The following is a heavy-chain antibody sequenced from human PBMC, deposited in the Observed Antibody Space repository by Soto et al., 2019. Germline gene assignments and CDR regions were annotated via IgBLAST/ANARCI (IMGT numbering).Heavy chain of an antibody. J-gene: IGHJ4*02. V-gene: IGHV4-39*01. CDR2: IYYSGST. Sequence: QLQLQESGPGLVKPSETLSLTCTVSGGSISSSSYYWGWIRQPPGKGLEWIGSIYYSGSTYYNPSVKGRVTISVDTSKNQLSLKRSSVTAADTAVYYCARIDYGSGGSCYEAYFDYWGQGTLVTVSS. CDR3: ARIDYGSGGSCYEAYFDY. D-gene: IGHD2-15*01. CDR1: GGSISSSSYY.